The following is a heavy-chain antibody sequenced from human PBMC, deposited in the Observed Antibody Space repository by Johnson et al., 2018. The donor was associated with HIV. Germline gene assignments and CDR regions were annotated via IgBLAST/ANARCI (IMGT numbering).Heavy chain of an antibody. V-gene: IGHV3-9*01. J-gene: IGHJ3*02. CDR2: ISWNSGSI. D-gene: IGHD6-13*01. Sequence: VQLVESGGGVVQPGRSLRLSCAASGFTFSSYAMHWVRQAPGKGLEWVSGISWNSGSIDYVDSVKGRFTISRDNAKNSLYLQMNSLRAEDTAVYYCEREGGIAAAGTDAFDIWGQGTMVTVSS. CDR1: GFTFSSYA. CDR3: EREGGIAAAGTDAFDI.